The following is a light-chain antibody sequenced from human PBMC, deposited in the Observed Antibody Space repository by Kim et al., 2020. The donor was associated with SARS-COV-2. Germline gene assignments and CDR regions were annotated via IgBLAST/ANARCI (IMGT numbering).Light chain of an antibody. Sequence: PEQKASFPRSGERVNEKYCCWYQRRPRQSPLRSIYKNPKGPAAIPERYSGSKAGKTATLTITGTQATDEAEYFCQAWDSNTYYVFGTGTKVTVL. V-gene: IGLV3-1*01. J-gene: IGLJ1*01. CDR2: KNP. CDR1: RVNEKY. CDR3: QAWDSNTYYV.